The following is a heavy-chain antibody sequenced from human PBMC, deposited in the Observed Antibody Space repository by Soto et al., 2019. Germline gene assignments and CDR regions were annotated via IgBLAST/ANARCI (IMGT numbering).Heavy chain of an antibody. Sequence: ASVKVSCKASGYTFTSYGISWVRQAPGHGLEWMGWISAYNGNTNYAQKLPGRVTMTTDTTTSTVYIELRSLRSDDSAVYYCARTVVGDYFPACMDVWGQRTTVTV. J-gene: IGHJ6*02. CDR1: GYTFTSYG. CDR2: ISAYNGNT. D-gene: IGHD4-17*01. V-gene: IGHV1-18*01. CDR3: ARTVVGDYFPACMDV.